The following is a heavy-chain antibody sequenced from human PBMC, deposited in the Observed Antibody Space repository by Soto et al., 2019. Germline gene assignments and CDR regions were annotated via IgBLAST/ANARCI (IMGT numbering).Heavy chain of an antibody. Sequence: QVKLVQSGTEVKKPGASVKVSCKASGYTFTSYAMHWVRQAPGQRLEWMGWINDGNGKTKYSQKFQGRVTITRDTSASTAYMELSSLRSEDTAVYYCARGGMVSYIDYWGQGTLVTVSS. V-gene: IGHV1-3*01. CDR1: GYTFTSYA. D-gene: IGHD1-26*01. CDR2: INDGNGKT. CDR3: ARGGMVSYIDY. J-gene: IGHJ4*02.